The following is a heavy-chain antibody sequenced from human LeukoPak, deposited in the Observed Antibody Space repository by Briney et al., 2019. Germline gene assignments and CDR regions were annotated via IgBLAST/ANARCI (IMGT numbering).Heavy chain of an antibody. CDR1: GFTFRNYW. Sequence: GGSLRLSCAASGFTFRNYWMTWVRQAPGKGLEWVANIKQSGSEKYYVDSVKGRFTIARDNAKNSLYLQMNSLRADDTAVYYCARRYSGYEDYWGQGTLVTVSS. J-gene: IGHJ4*02. CDR2: IKQSGSEK. CDR3: ARRYSGYEDY. V-gene: IGHV3-7*01. D-gene: IGHD5-12*01.